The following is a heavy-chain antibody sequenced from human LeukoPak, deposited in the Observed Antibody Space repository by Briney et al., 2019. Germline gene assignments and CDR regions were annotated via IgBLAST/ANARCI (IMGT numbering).Heavy chain of an antibody. CDR2: IKSKTDGGTT. Sequence: PGGSLRLSCAASGFTFSNAWMSWVRQAPGKGLEWVGRIKSKTDGGTTDYAAPVKGRFTISRDDSKTTLYLQMNSLKTEDTAVYYCTTDLMLFTMIVDYWGQGTLVTVSS. CDR3: TTDLMLFTMIVDY. J-gene: IGHJ4*02. V-gene: IGHV3-15*01. D-gene: IGHD3-22*01. CDR1: GFTFSNAW.